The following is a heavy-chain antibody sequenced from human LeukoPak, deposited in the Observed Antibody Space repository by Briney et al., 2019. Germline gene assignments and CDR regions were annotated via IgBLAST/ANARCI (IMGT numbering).Heavy chain of an antibody. D-gene: IGHD2-21*01. V-gene: IGHV4-30-2*01. CDR3: ARPPVAYCGGDCHGGAFDI. Sequence: PSQTLSLTCTVSGGSISSGGYYWSWIRQPPGKGLEWIGYIYHSGSTYYNPSLKSRVTISVDRSKNQFSLKLSSVTAADTAVYYCARPPVAYCGGDCHGGAFDIWGQGTMVTVSS. CDR1: GGSISSGGYY. J-gene: IGHJ3*02. CDR2: IYHSGST.